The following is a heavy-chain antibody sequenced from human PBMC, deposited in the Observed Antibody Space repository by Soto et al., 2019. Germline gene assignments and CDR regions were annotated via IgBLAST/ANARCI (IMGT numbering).Heavy chain of an antibody. CDR1: GGSISSYY. V-gene: IGHV4-59*08. CDR2: MYYSGTT. J-gene: IGHJ4*02. Sequence: QVQLQESGPGLVKPSETLSLTCNVSGGSISSYYWSWIRQPPGKGLEWIGYMYYSGTTNYNPSLKSRVTISVDTSKNQFSLKLNSVTAADTAIYYCVRNPTVTTFDYWGQGTLVTVSS. D-gene: IGHD4-17*01. CDR3: VRNPTVTTFDY.